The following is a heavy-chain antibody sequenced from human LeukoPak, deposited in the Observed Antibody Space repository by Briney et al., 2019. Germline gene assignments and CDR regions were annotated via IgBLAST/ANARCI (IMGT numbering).Heavy chain of an antibody. CDR1: GGSFSGYY. D-gene: IGHD5-18*01. Sequence: SETLSLTCAVYGGSFSGYYWSWIRQPPGKGLEWIGEINHSGSTNYNPSLKSRVTISVDTSKNQFSLKLSSVTAADTAVYYCARRTRGYSYGYGGWLDPWGQGTLVTVSS. J-gene: IGHJ5*02. CDR3: ARRTRGYSYGYGGWLDP. V-gene: IGHV4-34*01. CDR2: INHSGST.